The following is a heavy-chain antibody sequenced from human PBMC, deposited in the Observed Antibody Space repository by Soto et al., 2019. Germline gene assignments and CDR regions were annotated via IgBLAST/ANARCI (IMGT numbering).Heavy chain of an antibody. CDR2: ISAHSGKT. D-gene: IGHD3-22*01. CDR1: GYIFTSYG. Sequence: QVQLVQSGAAVKESGASLKVSCKASGYIFTSYGISWVRQAPGEGLEWMGWISAHSGKTIYAEKVQGRVTMTTETAKSTAYMELRSLRSDETAVYYCARRGYDTSGYFFGYWGQGNLVTVSS. V-gene: IGHV1-18*01. CDR3: ARRGYDTSGYFFGY. J-gene: IGHJ4*02.